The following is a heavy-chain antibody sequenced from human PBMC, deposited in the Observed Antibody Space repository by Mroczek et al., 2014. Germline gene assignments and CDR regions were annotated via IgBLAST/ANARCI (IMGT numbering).Heavy chain of an antibody. D-gene: IGHD3-22*01. V-gene: IGHV3-30-3*01. CDR3: ARSYDSSGYVALYGMDV. CDR1: GFTFSSYA. J-gene: IGHJ6*02. CDR2: ISYDGSNK. Sequence: QVQLVESGGGVVQPGRSLRLSCAASGFTFSSYAMHWVRQAPGKGLEWVAVISYDGSNKYYADSVKGRFTISRDNSKNTLYLQMNSLRAEDTAVYYCARSYDSSGYVALYGMDVVGPRD.